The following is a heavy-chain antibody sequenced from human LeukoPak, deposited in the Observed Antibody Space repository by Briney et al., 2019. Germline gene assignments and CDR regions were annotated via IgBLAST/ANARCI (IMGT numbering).Heavy chain of an antibody. D-gene: IGHD5-12*01. V-gene: IGHV3-72*01. CDR2: SRNKPNSYTT. Sequence: GGALRLSCVVSGFTFSDHYMEWVRQAPGKGLEWVARSRNKPNSYTTKYAASVEGRFTVSRDDSQKSLYLQMNGLTTEDTAVYYCVRGPAGYGAAGSPNYYFPMDVWGQGTTVTVSS. J-gene: IGHJ6*02. CDR3: VRGPAGYGAAGSPNYYFPMDV. CDR1: GFTFSDHY.